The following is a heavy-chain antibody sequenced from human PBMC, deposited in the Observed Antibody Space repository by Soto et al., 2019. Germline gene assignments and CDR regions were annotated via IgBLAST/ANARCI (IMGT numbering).Heavy chain of an antibody. CDR2: INPNSGVT. CDR1: GYTLSAYY. Sequence: QVQLVQSGAEVRKPGASVKVPCKASGYTLSAYYMHWVRQAPGQGLEWMGWINPNSGVTKYAQKFQGTVTMTRDTSITTAYLELSSLKYDDSAIFYCALSFSQTNIDVWGQGTTVIVSS. V-gene: IGHV1-2*02. J-gene: IGHJ6*01. CDR3: ALSFSQTNIDV.